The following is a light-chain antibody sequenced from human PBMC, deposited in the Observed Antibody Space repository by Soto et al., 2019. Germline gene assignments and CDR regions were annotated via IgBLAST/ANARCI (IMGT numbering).Light chain of an antibody. CDR1: HSLIKW. CDR2: DTS. Sequence: DIQMTQSPTTLSASVGDRVTITCRASHSLIKWLAWYQQKPGEAPKLLIYDTSIRATGVPARFSGSRAGAEFTLTISSLQSEDFAVDYCQHYVNWPLTFGGGTKVDIK. CDR3: QHYVNWPLT. V-gene: IGKV1-5*01. J-gene: IGKJ4*01.